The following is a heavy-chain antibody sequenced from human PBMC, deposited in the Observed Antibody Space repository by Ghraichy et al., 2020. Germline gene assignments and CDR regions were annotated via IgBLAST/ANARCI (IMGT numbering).Heavy chain of an antibody. CDR3: AKDNGWFFDY. CDR1: GFTFSSYA. CDR2: ISGSGGST. J-gene: IGHJ4*02. D-gene: IGHD6-19*01. V-gene: IGHV3-23*01. Sequence: GESLKISCAASGFTFSSYAMSWVRQAPGKGLEWVSAISGSGGSTYYADSVKGRFTISRDNSKNTLYLQMNSLRAEDTAVYYCAKDNGWFFDYWGQGTLVTVSS.